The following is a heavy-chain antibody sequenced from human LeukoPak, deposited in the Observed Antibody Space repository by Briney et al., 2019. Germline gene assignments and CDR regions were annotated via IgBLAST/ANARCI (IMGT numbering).Heavy chain of an antibody. V-gene: IGHV4-34*01. CDR2: INHSGST. CDR1: GGSFSGYY. D-gene: IGHD1-7*01. Sequence: PSETLSLTCAVYGGSFSGYYWSWIRQPPGKGLEWIGEINHSGSTNYNPSLKSRVTTSVDTSKNQFSLKLSSVTAADTAVYYCARRRQNWNYSRAWFDPWGQGTLVTVSS. CDR3: ARRRQNWNYSRAWFDP. J-gene: IGHJ5*02.